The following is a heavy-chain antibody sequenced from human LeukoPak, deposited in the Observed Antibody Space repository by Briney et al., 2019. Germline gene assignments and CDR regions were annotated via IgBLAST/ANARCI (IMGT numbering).Heavy chain of an antibody. CDR2: IKSKTDGGTT. Sequence: GGSLRPSCAAPGFTFSNAWMSWVRQAPGKGLGWVGRIKSKTDGGTTDYAAPVKGRFTISRDDSKNTLYLQMNSLKTEDTAVYYCTTSNMIEVRGYWGAFDIWGQGTVVTVSS. CDR1: GFTFSNAW. D-gene: IGHD3-22*01. V-gene: IGHV3-15*01. J-gene: IGHJ3*02. CDR3: TTSNMIEVRGYWGAFDI.